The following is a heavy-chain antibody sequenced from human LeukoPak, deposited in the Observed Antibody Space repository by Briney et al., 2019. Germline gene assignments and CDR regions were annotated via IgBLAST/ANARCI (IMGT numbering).Heavy chain of an antibody. CDR1: GGSFSGYY. Sequence: PSETLSLTCAVYGGSFSGYYWSWIRQPPGEGLEWIGEINHSGSTNYNPSLKSRVTISVDTSKNQFSLKLSSVTAADTAVYYCARGNYYDSSGYYYDYWGQGTLVTVSS. D-gene: IGHD3-22*01. CDR3: ARGNYYDSSGYYYDY. CDR2: INHSGST. V-gene: IGHV4-34*01. J-gene: IGHJ4*02.